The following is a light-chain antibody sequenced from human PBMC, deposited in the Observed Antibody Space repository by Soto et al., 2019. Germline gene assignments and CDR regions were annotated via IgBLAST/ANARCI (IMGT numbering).Light chain of an antibody. V-gene: IGLV2-8*01. CDR2: EVS. CDR1: NSDIGTYIY. CDR3: SSYAGVKHLVV. J-gene: IGLJ2*01. Sequence: QSVLTQPPSASGSPGQSVTISCTGTNSDIGTYIYVSWYQKHPGKGPRLIIYEVSKRPSGVPDRFSGSKSGNTASLTVSGLQTEDEADYDCSSYAGVKHLVVFGGGAKVSVL.